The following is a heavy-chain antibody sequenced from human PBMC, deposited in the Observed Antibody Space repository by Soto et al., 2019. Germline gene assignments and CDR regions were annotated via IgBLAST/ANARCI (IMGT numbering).Heavy chain of an antibody. CDR3: ARDHRSSGGYYSYGMDV. V-gene: IGHV4-59*01. Sequence: SETLSLTCTVSGGSISSYYWSWIRQPPGKGLEWIGYIYYSGSTNYNPSLKSRFTISVDTSKNQFSLKLSSVTAADTAVYSCARDHRSSGGYYSYGMDVWGQGTTVTVSS. J-gene: IGHJ6*02. CDR1: GGSISSYY. D-gene: IGHD6-25*01. CDR2: IYYSGST.